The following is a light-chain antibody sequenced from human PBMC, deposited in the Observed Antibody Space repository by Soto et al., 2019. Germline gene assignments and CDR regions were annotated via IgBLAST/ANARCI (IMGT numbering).Light chain of an antibody. J-gene: IGKJ2*01. V-gene: IGKV1-5*03. CDR2: KAS. CDR3: QQYNSYSFT. Sequence: DIQMTQSPSTLSASVGDRVTITCRASQSISSWLAWYQQKPGKAPKALIYKASSLESGVPSRFSASGSGTEFTLTISSLQPEDFATYYCQQYNSYSFTFGQGTKLEIK. CDR1: QSISSW.